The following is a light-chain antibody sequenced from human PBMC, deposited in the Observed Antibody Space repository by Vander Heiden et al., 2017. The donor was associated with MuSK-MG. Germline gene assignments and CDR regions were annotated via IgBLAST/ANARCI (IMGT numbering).Light chain of an antibody. CDR3: QHYNTWPFT. CDR1: QSSSNN. V-gene: IGKV3-15*01. CDR2: GAS. Sequence: EIVMTQSPATLSVSPEERVTLSCRASQSSSNNLVWYQQKPGQAPRFLIYGASTRAPGIPARFSSGGSGTEFTLTISSLQSEDFAVYYCQHYNTWPFTFGPGTRVDIK. J-gene: IGKJ3*01.